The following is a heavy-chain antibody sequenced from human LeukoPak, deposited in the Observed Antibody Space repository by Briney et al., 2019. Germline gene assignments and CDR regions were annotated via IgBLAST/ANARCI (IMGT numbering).Heavy chain of an antibody. J-gene: IGHJ4*02. Sequence: GGSLRLSCAASGFTFSSYAMSWVRQAPGKGLEWVSAISGGGGSTYHADSEKGRFTISRDNSKNTLYLQMNSLRDEDTAVYYCAKDCNRPGYYWGQGTLVTVSS. V-gene: IGHV3-23*01. CDR3: AKDCNRPGYY. D-gene: IGHD1-14*01. CDR2: ISGGGGST. CDR1: GFTFSSYA.